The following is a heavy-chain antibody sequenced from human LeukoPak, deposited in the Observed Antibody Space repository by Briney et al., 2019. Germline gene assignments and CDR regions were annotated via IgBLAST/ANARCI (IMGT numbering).Heavy chain of an antibody. CDR2: ISSSSSYI. V-gene: IGHV3-21*01. Sequence: GGSLRLSCAASGFTFSSYSMNWVRQAPGKGLEWVSSISSSSSYIYYAESVKGRFTISRDNAKNSLYLQMNSLRAEDTAVYYCARTNYYGSGSYPAAFDIWGQGTMVTVSS. D-gene: IGHD3-10*01. CDR3: ARTNYYGSGSYPAAFDI. CDR1: GFTFSSYS. J-gene: IGHJ3*02.